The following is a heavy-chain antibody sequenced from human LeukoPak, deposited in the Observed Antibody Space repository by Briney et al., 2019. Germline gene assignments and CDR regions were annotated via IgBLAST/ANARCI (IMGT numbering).Heavy chain of an antibody. D-gene: IGHD5-24*01. Sequence: GGSLRLSYAASGFTFRSYWMSWVRQAPGKGLEWVANINQDGSEKYYVDSVKGRFTISRDNAMNSLYLQMNSLRAEDTAVYYCARDDGHNTFDYWGQGTLVTVSS. CDR1: GFTFRSYW. V-gene: IGHV3-7*01. CDR3: ARDDGHNTFDY. J-gene: IGHJ4*02. CDR2: INQDGSEK.